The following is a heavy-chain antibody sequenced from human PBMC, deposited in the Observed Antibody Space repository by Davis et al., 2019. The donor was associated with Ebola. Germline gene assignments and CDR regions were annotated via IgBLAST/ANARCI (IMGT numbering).Heavy chain of an antibody. V-gene: IGHV1-18*01. J-gene: IGHJ6*04. Sequence: AASVKVSCKASGYTFTSYGISWVRQAPGQGLEWMGWISSYNGNTNYAQKLQGRVTMTTDTSTSTAYLELRSLSSDDPAGYYCARGPGELSWLGLDVWGKGTTVTVSS. CDR2: ISSYNGNT. D-gene: IGHD3-10*01. CDR3: ARGPGELSWLGLDV. CDR1: GYTFTSYG.